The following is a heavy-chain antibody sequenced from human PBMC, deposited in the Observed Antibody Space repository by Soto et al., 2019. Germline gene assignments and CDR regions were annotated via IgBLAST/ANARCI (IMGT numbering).Heavy chain of an antibody. CDR2: ISAYNGNT. D-gene: IGHD3-16*01. J-gene: IGHJ6*02. Sequence: ASVKVSCKASGYTFTSYGISWVRQAPGQGLEWMGWISAYNGNTNYAQKLQGRVTMTTDTSTSTAYMELRSLRSDDTAVYYCASGGGRDCYNSEYYYYYGMDVWGQGTTVTVSS. CDR1: GYTFTSYG. V-gene: IGHV1-18*01. CDR3: ASGGGRDCYNSEYYYYYGMDV.